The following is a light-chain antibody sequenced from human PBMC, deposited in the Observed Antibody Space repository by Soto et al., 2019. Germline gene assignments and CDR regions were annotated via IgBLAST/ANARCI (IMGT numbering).Light chain of an antibody. J-gene: IGKJ1*01. Sequence: DIVMTQSPLSLPVTPGEPASISCRSSQSLLHTNGYNYLDWYLQKPGQSPQLLIYLASSRASGVPDRFSGSGSGTDFTLKISKVEAEDVGVFYCMQALQTPWTFGQGTKVEIK. CDR3: MQALQTPWT. CDR2: LAS. V-gene: IGKV2-28*01. CDR1: QSLLHTNGYNY.